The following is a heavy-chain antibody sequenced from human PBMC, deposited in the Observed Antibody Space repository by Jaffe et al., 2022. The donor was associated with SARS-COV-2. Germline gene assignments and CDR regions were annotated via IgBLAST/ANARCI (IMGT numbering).Heavy chain of an antibody. J-gene: IGHJ4*02. CDR3: ARDLFPGIAAAGLGY. Sequence: QVQLVESGGGVVQPGRSLRLSCAASGFTFSSYGMHWVRQAPGKGLEWVAVIWYDGSNKYYADSVKGRFTISRDNSKNTLYLQMNSLRAEDTAVYYCARDLFPGIAAAGLGYWGQGTLVTVSS. V-gene: IGHV3-33*01. CDR2: IWYDGSNK. CDR1: GFTFSSYG. D-gene: IGHD6-13*01.